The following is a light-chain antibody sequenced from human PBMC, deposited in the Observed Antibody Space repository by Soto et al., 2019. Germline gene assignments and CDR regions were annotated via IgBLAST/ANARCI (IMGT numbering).Light chain of an antibody. V-gene: IGKV1-5*01. Sequence: DIQLTQSPSALSSSVGERATRTFRASQSLNTRLAWYQQRPGKAPKLLIYDASTLESGVPSRFSGGGSGTEFTLTINNLQPDDLATYICQQYKSYSTFGRGTKVDIK. CDR2: DAS. CDR1: QSLNTR. CDR3: QQYKSYST. J-gene: IGKJ1*01.